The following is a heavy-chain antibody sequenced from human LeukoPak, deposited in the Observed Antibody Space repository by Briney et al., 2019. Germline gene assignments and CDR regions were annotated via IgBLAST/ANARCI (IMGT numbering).Heavy chain of an antibody. CDR2: MYTSGST. V-gene: IGHV4-61*02. D-gene: IGHD1-20*01. J-gene: IGHJ4*02. CDR1: GGSISSGSYY. Sequence: SETLSLTCTVSGGSISSGSYYWSWIRQPAGQGLEYIGRMYTSGSTNYSPSLKSRVTISVDTSKNQFSLKLSSVTAADTAVYYCARGPRRRYNWNYFDYWGQGTLVTVSS. CDR3: ARGPRRRYNWNYFDY.